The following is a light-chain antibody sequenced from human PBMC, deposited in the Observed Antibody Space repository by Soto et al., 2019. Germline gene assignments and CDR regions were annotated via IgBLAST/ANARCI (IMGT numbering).Light chain of an antibody. CDR1: ESISSW. CDR2: DAS. J-gene: IGKJ1*01. Sequence: DMQMTQSPSTLSASVGDRVTITCRASESISSWLAWYQQKPGKAPKLLIYDASSLESGVPSRFSGSGSGTEFTLTISSLQPDDVATYYCQQYNDYSWTFGQGTKVDIK. CDR3: QQYNDYSWT. V-gene: IGKV1-5*01.